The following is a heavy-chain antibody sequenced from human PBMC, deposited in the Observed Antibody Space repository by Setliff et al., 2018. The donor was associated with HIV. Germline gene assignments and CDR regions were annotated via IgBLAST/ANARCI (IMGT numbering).Heavy chain of an antibody. D-gene: IGHD6-19*01. CDR2: ISWDGGST. J-gene: IGHJ5*02. Sequence: GGSLRLSCAASGFTFDDHAMHWVRQAPGKGLEWVSLISWDGGSTYYADSVKGRFTISRDNSKNTLYLQMNGLRAEDTAVYYCAKDLEEQWLGTTGNWFDPWGQGTLVTVSS. CDR3: AKDLEEQWLGTTGNWFDP. CDR1: GFTFDDHA. V-gene: IGHV3-43D*03.